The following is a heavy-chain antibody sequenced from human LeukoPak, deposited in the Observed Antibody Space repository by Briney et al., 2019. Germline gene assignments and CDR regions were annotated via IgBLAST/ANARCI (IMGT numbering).Heavy chain of an antibody. D-gene: IGHD6-13*01. CDR3: ARVGPYSSSWNYYYYYMDV. CDR2: INHSGST. V-gene: IGHV4-34*01. CDR1: GGSFSGYY. Sequence: SETLSLTCAVYGGSFSGYYWSWIRQPPGKGLEWIGEINHSGSTNHNPSLKSRITISVDTSKNQFSLKLSSVTAADTAVYYCARVGPYSSSWNYYYYYMDVWGKGTTVTVSS. J-gene: IGHJ6*03.